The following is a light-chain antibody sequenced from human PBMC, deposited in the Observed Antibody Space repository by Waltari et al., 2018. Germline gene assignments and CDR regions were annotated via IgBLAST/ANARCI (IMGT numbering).Light chain of an antibody. Sequence: QSALTQPPSASGSPGQSVTISCTGTSSDVGGYNYVSWYQQHPGKAPKLMIYEVSTRPSGVPDRFSGSKSGNTASLTVSELQAEDEADYYCSSYAGSINLVFGGGTKLTVL. CDR1: SSDVGGYNY. J-gene: IGLJ2*01. CDR3: SSYAGSINLV. V-gene: IGLV2-8*01. CDR2: EVS.